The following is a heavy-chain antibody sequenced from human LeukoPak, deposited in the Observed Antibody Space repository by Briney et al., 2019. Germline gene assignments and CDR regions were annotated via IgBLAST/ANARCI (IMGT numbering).Heavy chain of an antibody. V-gene: IGHV1-2*02. CDR3: ARVTKDIVVVPAATPPYYFDY. J-gene: IGHJ4*02. Sequence: ASVKVSCKASGYTFTGYYMHWVRQAPGQGLEWMGWTNPNSGGTNYAQKFQGRVTMTRDTSISTAYMELSRLRSDDTAVYYCARVTKDIVVVPAATPPYYFDYWGQGTLVTVSS. CDR2: TNPNSGGT. D-gene: IGHD2-2*01. CDR1: GYTFTGYY.